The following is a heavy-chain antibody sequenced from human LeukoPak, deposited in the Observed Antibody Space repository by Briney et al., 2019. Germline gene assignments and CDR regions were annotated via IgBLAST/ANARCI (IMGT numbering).Heavy chain of an antibody. CDR2: IFYTGST. Sequence: PSETPSPTCTVSGGSINTYYWSWIRQPPGKGLEWIGYIFYTGSTNYKPSLKSRVTISVDTSKNEFSLKLSSVTAADTAVYYCARHESGYYMDVWGKGTTVTVSS. CDR3: ARHESGYYMDV. CDR1: GGSINTYY. V-gene: IGHV4-59*01. J-gene: IGHJ6*03.